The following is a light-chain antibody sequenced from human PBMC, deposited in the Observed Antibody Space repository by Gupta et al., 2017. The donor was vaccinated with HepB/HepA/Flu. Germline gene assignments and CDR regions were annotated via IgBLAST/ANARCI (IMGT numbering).Light chain of an antibody. CDR3: CSDAGSYSVV. Sequence: SALTQPASVSGSPGQSITISCTGTSSDVGGYNLVSWYQQHPGKAPTVMIYEVTKRPSGVSSRFSGSKSGNTASLTISGLQAEDEADYFCCSDAGSYSVVFGGGTKLTVL. J-gene: IGLJ2*01. CDR1: SSDVGGYNL. V-gene: IGLV2-23*02. CDR2: EVT.